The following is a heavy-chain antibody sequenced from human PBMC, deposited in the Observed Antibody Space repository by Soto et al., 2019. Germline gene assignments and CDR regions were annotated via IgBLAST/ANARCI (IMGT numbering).Heavy chain of an antibody. J-gene: IGHJ6*02. CDR3: ARPNGESMRYYHGMDV. V-gene: IGHV3-11*01. D-gene: IGHD3-10*01. CDR2: TSVDGGDR. CDR1: GFTFSDYY. Sequence: QVQLVESGGGLVKPGGYLTFSCVASGFTFSDYYMAWIRQTPGKGLEWVSYTSVDGGDRFYADSVKGRFTISRDNARKSLSLQMNSLRDEDTAVYYCARPNGESMRYYHGMDVWGQGTTVIVSS.